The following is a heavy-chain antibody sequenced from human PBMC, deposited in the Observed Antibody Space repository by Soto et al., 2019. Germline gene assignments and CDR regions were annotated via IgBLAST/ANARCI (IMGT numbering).Heavy chain of an antibody. V-gene: IGHV3-23*01. J-gene: IGHJ4*02. D-gene: IGHD6-19*01. Sequence: EVQLLESGGGLVQPGGSLRLSCAASGFTFSSYAMSWVRQAPGKGLEWVSAISGSGGSTYYADSVKGRFTISRDNSKKTLYLQMDSLRAEDTAVYYCAKSGGIAVAAEGDYWGQGTLVTVSS. CDR3: AKSGGIAVAAEGDY. CDR2: ISGSGGST. CDR1: GFTFSSYA.